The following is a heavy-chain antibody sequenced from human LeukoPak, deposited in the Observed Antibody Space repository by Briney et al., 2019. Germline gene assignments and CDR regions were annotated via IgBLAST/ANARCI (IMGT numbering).Heavy chain of an antibody. CDR3: ARGVGRSAAGLYYVDY. Sequence: ASVKVSCKASGYTFTGYYMHWVRQAPGQGLEWMGWINPNSGGTNYAQKFQGRVTMTRDTSISTAYMELSRLRSDDTAVYYCARGVGRSAAGLYYVDYWGQGTLVTVSS. D-gene: IGHD3-10*01. V-gene: IGHV1-2*02. J-gene: IGHJ4*02. CDR1: GYTFTGYY. CDR2: INPNSGGT.